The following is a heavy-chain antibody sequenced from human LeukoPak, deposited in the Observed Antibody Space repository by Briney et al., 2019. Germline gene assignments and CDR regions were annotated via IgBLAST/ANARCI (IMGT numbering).Heavy chain of an antibody. CDR1: GGSFSGYY. J-gene: IGHJ4*02. CDR3: ASMWYGSGSYPTTIDY. CDR2: INHSGST. D-gene: IGHD3-10*01. Sequence: SETLSLTCAVYGGSFSGYYWSWIRQPPGKGLEWIGEINHSGSTNYNPSLKSRVTISVDTSKNQFSLKLSSVTAADTAVYYCASMWYGSGSYPTTIDYWGQGTLVTVSS. V-gene: IGHV4-34*01.